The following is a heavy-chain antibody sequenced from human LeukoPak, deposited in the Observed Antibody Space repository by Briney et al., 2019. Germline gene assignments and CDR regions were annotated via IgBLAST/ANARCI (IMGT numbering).Heavy chain of an antibody. V-gene: IGHV3-30-3*01. CDR1: GFTFSSYA. Sequence: PGGSLRLSCAASGFTFSSYAMHWVRQAPGKGLEWVAVISYDGSNKYYADSVKGRFTISRDNSKNTLYLQMNSLRAEDTAVYYCARGGSVTIFGVAANWFDPWGQGTLVTVSS. CDR3: ARGGSVTIFGVAANWFDP. D-gene: IGHD3-3*01. J-gene: IGHJ5*02. CDR2: ISYDGSNK.